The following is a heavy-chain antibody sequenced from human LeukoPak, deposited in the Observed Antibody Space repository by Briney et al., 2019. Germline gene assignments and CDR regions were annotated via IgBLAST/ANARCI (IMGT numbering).Heavy chain of an antibody. CDR3: AKGKIPNMMGGNGIDV. D-gene: IGHD3-16*01. CDR2: ISSGCDIT. V-gene: IGHV3-23*01. Sequence: GVSLRLSCAASGFTFSTYSLTWVRQAPGKGLEWVSAISSGCDITYYADSVKGRFTISRDNSKNTLYLKINNLRAGDTAAYYCAKGKIPNMMGGNGIDVWGQGTKVNVSS. J-gene: IGHJ6*02. CDR1: GFTFSTYS.